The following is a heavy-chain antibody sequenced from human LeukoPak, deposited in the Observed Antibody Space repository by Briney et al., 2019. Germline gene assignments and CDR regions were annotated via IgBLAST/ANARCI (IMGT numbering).Heavy chain of an antibody. D-gene: IGHD3-10*01. CDR2: IRNDASNT. V-gene: IGHV3-30*02. CDR3: AKRAGSAWSAGA. Sequence: GGSLRLSCAASGFTFSSYGMHWVRQAPGKGLDWVAYIRNDASNTYYADPVKGRLSISRDNSKNTVYLQMNSLIPEDTAVYYCAKRAGSAWSAGAWGQGTLVTVSS. J-gene: IGHJ5*02. CDR1: GFTFSSYG.